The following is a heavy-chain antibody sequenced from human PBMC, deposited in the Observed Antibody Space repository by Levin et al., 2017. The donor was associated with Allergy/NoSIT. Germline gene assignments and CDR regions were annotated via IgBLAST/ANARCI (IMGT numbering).Heavy chain of an antibody. D-gene: IGHD3-22*01. V-gene: IGHV3-23*01. J-gene: IGHJ4*02. CDR1: GFTFSSYA. Sequence: GGSLRLSCAASGFTFSSYAMSWVRQAPGKGLEWVSAISGSGGSTYYADSVKGRFTISRDNSKNTLYLQMNSLRAEDTAVYYCAKDLNLPYYYDSSGYYPYSGYWGQGTLVTVSS. CDR3: AKDLNLPYYYDSSGYYPYSGY. CDR2: ISGSGGST.